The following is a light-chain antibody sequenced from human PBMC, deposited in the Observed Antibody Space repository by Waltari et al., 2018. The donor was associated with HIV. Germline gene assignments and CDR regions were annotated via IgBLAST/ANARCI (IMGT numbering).Light chain of an antibody. V-gene: IGLV1-40*01. CDR3: QSYDSSLSAVV. J-gene: IGLJ2*01. CDR1: SPNIGAGYD. CDR2: GNS. Sequence: QSVLTQPPSVSGAPGQRVTISCTGSSPNIGAGYDVHWYQQLPGTAPNLLISGNSNRPSGVPDRFSGSKSGTSASLAITGLQAEDEADYYCQSYDSSLSAVVFGGGTKLTVL.